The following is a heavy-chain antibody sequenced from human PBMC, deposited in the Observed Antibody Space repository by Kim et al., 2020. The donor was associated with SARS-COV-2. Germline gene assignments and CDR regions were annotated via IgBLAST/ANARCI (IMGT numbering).Heavy chain of an antibody. Sequence: GGSLRLSCAASGFTFDDYAMHWVRQAPGKGLEWVSLISGDGGSTYYADSVKGRFTISRDNSKNSLYLQMNSLRTEDTALYYCAKAHLGSDYDILTGYYRHYYYYCMDVWGQGTTVTVS. D-gene: IGHD3-9*01. J-gene: IGHJ6*02. CDR1: GFTFDDYA. CDR3: AKAHLGSDYDILTGYYRHYYYYCMDV. CDR2: ISGDGGST. V-gene: IGHV3-43*02.